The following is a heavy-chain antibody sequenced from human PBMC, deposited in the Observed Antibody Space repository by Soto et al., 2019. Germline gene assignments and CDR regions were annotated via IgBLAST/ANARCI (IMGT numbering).Heavy chain of an antibody. CDR1: GFTFSSYT. CDR2: ISYDGSNK. CDR3: ARDRLENTGYDGMDV. J-gene: IGHJ6*02. Sequence: GGSLRLSCAASGFTFSSYTMHWVRQAPGKGLEWVAVISYDGSNKYYADSVKGRFTISRDNSKNTLYLQMNSLRAEDTAVYYCARDRLENTGYDGMDVWGQGTTVTVSS. D-gene: IGHD5-12*01. V-gene: IGHV3-30-3*01.